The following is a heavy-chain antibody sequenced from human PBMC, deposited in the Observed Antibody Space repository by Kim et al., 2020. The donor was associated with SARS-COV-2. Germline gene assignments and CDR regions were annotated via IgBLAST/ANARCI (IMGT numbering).Heavy chain of an antibody. CDR3: ALASINYDILTGYYSAFDI. CDR2: IYWDDDK. Sequence: SGPTLVNPTQTLTLTCTFSGFSLSTSGVGVGWIRQPPGKALEWLALIYWDDDKRYSPSLKSRLTITKDTSKNQVVLTMTNMDPVDTATYYCALASINYDILTGYYSAFDIWGQGTMVTVSS. V-gene: IGHV2-5*02. CDR1: GFSLSTSGVG. D-gene: IGHD3-9*01. J-gene: IGHJ3*02.